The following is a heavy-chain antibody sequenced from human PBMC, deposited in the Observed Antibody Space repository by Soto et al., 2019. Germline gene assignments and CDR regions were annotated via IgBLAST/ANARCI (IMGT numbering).Heavy chain of an antibody. CDR2: ISYDGSNK. V-gene: IGHV3-30*18. CDR1: GFTFSSYG. Sequence: GGSLRLSCAASGFTFSSYGMHWVRQAPGKGLEWVAVISYDGSNKYYAGSVKGRFTISRDNSKNTLYLQMNSLRAEDTAVYYCANLKDAFDIWGQGTMVTVSS. J-gene: IGHJ3*02. CDR3: ANLKDAFDI.